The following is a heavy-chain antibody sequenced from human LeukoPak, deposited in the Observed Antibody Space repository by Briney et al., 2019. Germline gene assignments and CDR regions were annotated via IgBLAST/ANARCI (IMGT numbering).Heavy chain of an antibody. Sequence: GGSLRLSCAASGFTFSSHFMNWVRQAPGKGLEWVSLISSSGTDIYYADSVKGRFTIFRDNAKNSLYLQMNSLSAEDTAVYYCARERYSRSSHDALDLWGQGTMVTVSS. CDR2: ISSSGTDI. V-gene: IGHV3-21*01. CDR1: GFTFSSHF. J-gene: IGHJ3*01. CDR3: ARERYSRSSHDALDL. D-gene: IGHD6-6*01.